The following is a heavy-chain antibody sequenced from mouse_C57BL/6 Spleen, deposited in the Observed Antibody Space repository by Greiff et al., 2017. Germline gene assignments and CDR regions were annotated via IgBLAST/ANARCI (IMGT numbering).Heavy chain of an antibody. V-gene: IGHV5-16*01. D-gene: IGHD3-1*01. CDR3: AREAGGHFDY. Sequence: EVQVVESEGGLVQPGSSMKLSCTASGFTFSDYYMAWVRQVPEKGLEWVANINYDGSSTYYLDSLKSRFIISRDNAKNILYLQMSSLKSEDTATYYCAREAGGHFDYWGQGTTLTVSS. J-gene: IGHJ2*01. CDR1: GFTFSDYY. CDR2: INYDGSST.